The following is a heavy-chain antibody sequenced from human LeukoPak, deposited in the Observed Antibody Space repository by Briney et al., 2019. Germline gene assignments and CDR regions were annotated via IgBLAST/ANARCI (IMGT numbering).Heavy chain of an antibody. CDR3: ARPSSGWYVLDY. D-gene: IGHD6-19*01. J-gene: IGHJ4*02. V-gene: IGHV5-10-1*01. CDR2: IDPSDHYT. CDR1: GYCFTSYW. Sequence: GQSLKISCKGSGYCFTSYWISWVRQMPGKGLEWMGRIDPSDHYTIYSPSFQGHVTISADKYISTAYLQWSSLKASDTAMYYCARPSSGWYVLDYWGQGTLVTVPS.